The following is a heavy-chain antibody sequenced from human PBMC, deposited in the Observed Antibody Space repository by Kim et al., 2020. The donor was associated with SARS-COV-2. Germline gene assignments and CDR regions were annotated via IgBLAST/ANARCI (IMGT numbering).Heavy chain of an antibody. CDR3: ARDPVGYTPYFDY. D-gene: IGHD1-1*01. CDR1: GFTFSSYA. J-gene: IGHJ4*02. CDR2: ISYDGSNK. Sequence: GGSLRLSCAASGFTFSSYAMHWVRQAPGKGLEWVAVISYDGSNKYYADSVKGRFTISRDNSKNTLYLQMNSLRAEDTAVYYCARDPVGYTPYFDYWGQGTLVTVSS. V-gene: IGHV3-30-3*01.